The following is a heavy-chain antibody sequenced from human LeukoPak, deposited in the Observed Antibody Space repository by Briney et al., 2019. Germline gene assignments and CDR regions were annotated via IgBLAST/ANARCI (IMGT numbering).Heavy chain of an antibody. CDR2: INPSGGST. CDR3: ARTMSSSRPWAWFDP. Sequence: GASVKVSCKASGYTFTSFYMHWVRQPPGQGLEWMGIINPSGGSTSYAQKFQGRVTMTRDTSTSTVYMELSSLRSEDTAVYYCARTMSSSRPWAWFDPWGQGTLVTVSS. V-gene: IGHV1-46*01. D-gene: IGHD6-6*01. CDR1: GYTFTSFY. J-gene: IGHJ5*02.